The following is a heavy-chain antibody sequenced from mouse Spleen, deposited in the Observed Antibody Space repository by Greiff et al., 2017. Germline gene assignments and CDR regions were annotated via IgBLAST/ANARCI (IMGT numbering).Heavy chain of an antibody. CDR1: GFTFSDYG. Sequence: EVMLVESGGGLVKPGGSLKLSCAASGFTFSDYGMAWVRQAPGKGPEWVAFISNLAYSIYYADTVTGRFTISRENAKNTLYQEMSSLRSEDTAMYYCARPYYRYDRVPFAYWGQGTLVTVSA. D-gene: IGHD2-14*01. CDR3: ARPYYRYDRVPFAY. CDR2: ISNLAYSI. V-gene: IGHV5-15*04. J-gene: IGHJ3*01.